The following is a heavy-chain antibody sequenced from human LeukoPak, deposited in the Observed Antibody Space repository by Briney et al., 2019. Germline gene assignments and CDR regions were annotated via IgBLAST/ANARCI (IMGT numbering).Heavy chain of an antibody. D-gene: IGHD1-26*01. CDR3: ASRIVGTPDYFDY. CDR1: GGSISSSTYY. Sequence: SETLSLTCTVSGGSISSSTYYWGWIRQPPGKGLEWIGSILSGGSTHYNPSLKSRVTISLDTSRNHFSLKLSSVTAADTAVYYCASRIVGTPDYFDYWGQGTLVTVSS. J-gene: IGHJ4*02. V-gene: IGHV4-39*07. CDR2: ILSGGST.